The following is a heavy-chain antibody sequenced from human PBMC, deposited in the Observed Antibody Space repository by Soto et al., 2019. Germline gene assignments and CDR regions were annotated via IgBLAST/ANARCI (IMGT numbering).Heavy chain of an antibody. CDR1: GGTFSSYA. D-gene: IGHD3-10*01. Sequence: QVQLVQSGAEVKKPGSSVKVSCKASGGTFSSYAISWVRQAPGQGLEWMGGIIPIFGTANYAQKFQGRVRITGDESTSTAYMELSSLRSEDTAVYYCAAQEEYGSGSYYNVLDYWGQGTLVTVSS. J-gene: IGHJ4*02. CDR3: AAQEEYGSGSYYNVLDY. CDR2: IIPIFGTA. V-gene: IGHV1-69*01.